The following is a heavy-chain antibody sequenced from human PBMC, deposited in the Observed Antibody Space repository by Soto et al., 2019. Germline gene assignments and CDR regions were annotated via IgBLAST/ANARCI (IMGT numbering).Heavy chain of an antibody. J-gene: IGHJ4*02. CDR2: IVVGSGNT. D-gene: IGHD6-13*01. CDR3: AAGLHIAAAVNYDY. CDR1: GFTFTSSA. V-gene: IGHV1-58*01. Sequence: QMQLVQSGPEVKKPGTSVKVSCKASGFTFTSSAVQWVRQARGQRLEWIGWIVVGSGNTNYAQKFQERVTITRDMSTITAYMEQSSLRSEDTAVYYGAAGLHIAAAVNYDYWGQGTLVTVSS.